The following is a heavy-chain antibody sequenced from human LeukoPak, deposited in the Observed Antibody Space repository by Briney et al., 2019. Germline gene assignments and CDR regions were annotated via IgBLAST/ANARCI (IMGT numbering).Heavy chain of an antibody. CDR1: GFTVSSNY. CDR2: IYSGGST. J-gene: IGHJ4*02. CDR3: ARYSSRGNY. Sequence: AGGSLRLSCAASGFTVSSNYMSWVRQAPGKGLEWVSVIYSGGSTYYAGSVKGRFTISRHDSKNTLYLQMNSLRAEDTAVYYCARYSSRGNYWGQGTLVTVSS. V-gene: IGHV3-53*04. D-gene: IGHD6-13*01.